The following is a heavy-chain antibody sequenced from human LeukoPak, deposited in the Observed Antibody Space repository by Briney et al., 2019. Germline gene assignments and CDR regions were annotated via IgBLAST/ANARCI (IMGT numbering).Heavy chain of an antibody. V-gene: IGHV1-18*01. CDR1: GYTFSIHG. Sequence: VASVKVSCKTSGYTFSIHGISWVRQAPGQGLEWMGWISGHNGNTKYAQKFQGRITLTTDTSTRTAYMELRSLTSDDTAVYYCARDRPLAPAAGDIWGQGTKVAVSS. CDR2: ISGHNGNT. CDR3: ARDRPLAPAAGDI. J-gene: IGHJ3*02. D-gene: IGHD2-2*01.